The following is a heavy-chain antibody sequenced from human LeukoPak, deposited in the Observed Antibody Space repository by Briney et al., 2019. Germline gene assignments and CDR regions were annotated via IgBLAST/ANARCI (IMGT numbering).Heavy chain of an antibody. V-gene: IGHV4-59*01. CDR1: GGSXXXYY. Sequence: XXXSGGSXXXYYWSWIRQPPGKGMEWIGYIYYSGSTNYNPSLKRRVTISVDTXKKQFSLKLSSVTAADTAVYYYXXXXXXYYYDYWGQGTLVTVSS. CDR2: IYYSGST. CDR3: XXXXXXYYYDY. J-gene: IGHJ4*02.